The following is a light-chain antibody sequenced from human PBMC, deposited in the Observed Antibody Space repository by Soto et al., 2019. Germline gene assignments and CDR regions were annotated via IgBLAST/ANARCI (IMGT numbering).Light chain of an antibody. CDR1: QSVSIN. Sequence: EIVMTQSPATLSVSPGERATLSCRASQSVSINLAWYQQKPGQAPRLLIYDASTRATGIPARFSGSGSGTEFTLTISSLQSEDFAVYYCQQYNNWPPLTFGGGTKMEIK. CDR2: DAS. J-gene: IGKJ4*01. CDR3: QQYNNWPPLT. V-gene: IGKV3-15*01.